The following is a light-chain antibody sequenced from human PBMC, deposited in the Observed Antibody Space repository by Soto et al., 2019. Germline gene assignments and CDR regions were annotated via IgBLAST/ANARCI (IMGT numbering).Light chain of an antibody. Sequence: EIVSTQSPATLSLSPGERATLSCRASQSVSSYLAWYQQKPGQAPRLLIYDASNRATGIPARFSGSGSGTDFTLTISSLEPEDFAVYYCQQRSNWPWTFGQGTKVDNK. CDR3: QQRSNWPWT. CDR2: DAS. J-gene: IGKJ1*01. CDR1: QSVSSY. V-gene: IGKV3-11*01.